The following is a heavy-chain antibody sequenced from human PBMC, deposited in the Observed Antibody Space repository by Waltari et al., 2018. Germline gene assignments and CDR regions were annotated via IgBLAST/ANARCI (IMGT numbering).Heavy chain of an antibody. CDR1: GFTFSTYW. CDR3: ARIGSWPPWLDY. V-gene: IGHV3-7*01. J-gene: IGHJ4*02. D-gene: IGHD6-13*01. CDR2: IKKDGSGT. Sequence: EVQLVESGGGLVQPGGYLWFSLWAAGFTFSTYWMGWVGPAPGKGLGGVANIKKDGSGTYYVDSVRGRFSSSRDNAKNSLSLQMNSLRAEDTAVYYCARIGSWPPWLDYWGQGILVTVSS.